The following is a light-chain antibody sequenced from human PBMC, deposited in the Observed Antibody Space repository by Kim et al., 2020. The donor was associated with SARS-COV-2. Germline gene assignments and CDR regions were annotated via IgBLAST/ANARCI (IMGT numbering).Light chain of an antibody. CDR3: NSWDSNDNVV. CDR2: GKN. J-gene: IGLJ2*01. CDR1: SLRRYY. Sequence: VALGQNVRITCQGDSLRRYYATWYQQKPGQAPILVIYGKNNRPSGIPDRFSGSSSGNTASLTITGTQAGDEAAYYCNSWDSNDNVVFGGGTQLTVL. V-gene: IGLV3-19*01.